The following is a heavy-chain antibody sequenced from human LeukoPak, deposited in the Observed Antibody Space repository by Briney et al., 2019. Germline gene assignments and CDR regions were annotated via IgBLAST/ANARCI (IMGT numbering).Heavy chain of an antibody. V-gene: IGHV4-30-4*08. Sequence: SETLSLTCTVSGGSISSGDYYWSWIRQPPGNGPEWIGYIYYSGSTYHNPSLKSRVTISVDTSKNQFSLKLSSVTAADTAVYYCARAGAYCSSTSCYGQNWFDPWGQGTLVTVSS. CDR2: IYYSGST. CDR1: GGSISSGDYY. D-gene: IGHD2-2*01. J-gene: IGHJ5*02. CDR3: ARAGAYCSSTSCYGQNWFDP.